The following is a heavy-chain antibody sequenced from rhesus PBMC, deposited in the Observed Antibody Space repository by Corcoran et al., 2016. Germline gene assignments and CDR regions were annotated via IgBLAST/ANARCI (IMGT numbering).Heavy chain of an antibody. J-gene: IGHJ4*01. CDR2: IYGGSGST. CDR3: ARRSGSSCFDY. Sequence: QVQLQESGPGLAKPSETLSITCAVSGGSIRSSNWWNWLPPSPGTGLEWIGAIYGGSGSTSYNPPRKSRVTISTETSKNQFSLKLSSVTAADTAVYYCARRSGSSCFDYWGQGVLVTVSS. D-gene: IGHD6-25*01. V-gene: IGHV4-93*02. CDR1: GGSIRSSNW.